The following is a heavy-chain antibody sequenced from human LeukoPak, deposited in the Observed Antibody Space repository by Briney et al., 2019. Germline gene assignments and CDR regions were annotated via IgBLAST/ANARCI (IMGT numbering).Heavy chain of an antibody. CDR2: TYYRSKWYN. J-gene: IGHJ6*02. V-gene: IGHV6-1*01. D-gene: IGHD1-1*01. CDR3: AREALYNWNDNYYYYGMDV. Sequence: SQTLSLTCAISGDSVSSNSAAWNWIRQSPSRGLEWLGRTYYRSKWYNDYAVSVKSRITINPDTSKNQFSLQLNSVTPEDTAVYYCAREALYNWNDNYYYYGMDVWGQGTTVTVSS. CDR1: GDSVSSNSAA.